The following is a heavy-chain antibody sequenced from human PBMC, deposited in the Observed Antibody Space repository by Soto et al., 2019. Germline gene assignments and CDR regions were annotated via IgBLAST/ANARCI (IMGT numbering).Heavy chain of an antibody. D-gene: IGHD3-22*01. CDR2: IYWDDDK. CDR1: GFSLSTSGVG. Sequence: PTLVNPTQTRALTCTFSGFSLSTSGVGVGWIRQPPGKALEWLALIYWDDDKRYSPSLKSRLTITKDTSKNQVVLTMTNMDPVDTATYYCAHSLIGYYYDSSGSNWFDPWGQGTLVTVSS. J-gene: IGHJ5*02. CDR3: AHSLIGYYYDSSGSNWFDP. V-gene: IGHV2-5*02.